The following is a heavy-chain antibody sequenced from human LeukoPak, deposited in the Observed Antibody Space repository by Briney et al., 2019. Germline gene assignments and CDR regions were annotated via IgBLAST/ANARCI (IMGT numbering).Heavy chain of an antibody. CDR3: ARAYYIVWFGELSFDP. CDR2: INPNSGGT. D-gene: IGHD3-10*01. CDR1: GYNFTGYH. J-gene: IGHJ5*02. V-gene: IGHV1-2*02. Sequence: GASVKDSCKASGYNFTGYHMHWLRQAPGQGLEWMGLINPNSGGTNYAQKFQDRVTMTRDTSISTDYMELSRLRYDDTVVYYCARAYYIVWFGELSFDPWGQGTLVTVSS.